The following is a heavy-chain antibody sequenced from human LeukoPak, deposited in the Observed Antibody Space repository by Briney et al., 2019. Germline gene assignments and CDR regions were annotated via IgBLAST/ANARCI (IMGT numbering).Heavy chain of an antibody. D-gene: IGHD3-10*01. J-gene: IGHJ5*02. Sequence: PSETLSPTCTVSGGSISSGGYYWSWIRQHPAKGLEWIGYIYYSGSTYYNPSLKSRVTISVDTSKNQFSLKLSSVTAADTAVYYCAREGTMVRGVYPENWFDPWGQGTLITVSS. CDR3: AREGTMVRGVYPENWFDP. CDR1: GGSISSGGYY. V-gene: IGHV4-31*03. CDR2: IYYSGST.